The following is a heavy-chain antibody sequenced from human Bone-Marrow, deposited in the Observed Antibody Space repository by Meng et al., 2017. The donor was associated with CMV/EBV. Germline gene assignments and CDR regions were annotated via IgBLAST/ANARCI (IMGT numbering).Heavy chain of an antibody. D-gene: IGHD4-23*01. J-gene: IGHJ1*01. V-gene: IGHV3-21*01. CDR3: VTPFLVTPNY. Sequence: GGSLRLSCAASGFTFSSYSMSWVRQAPGKGLEWVSFISSSSSYIYYADSMKGRFTISRDNAKNSVSLLMNSLRAEDTAVYYCVTPFLVTPNYWGQGTLVTVSS. CDR1: GFTFSSYS. CDR2: ISSSSSYI.